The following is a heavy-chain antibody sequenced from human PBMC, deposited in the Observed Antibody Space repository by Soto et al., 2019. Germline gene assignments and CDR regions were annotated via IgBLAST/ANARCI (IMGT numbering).Heavy chain of an antibody. V-gene: IGHV4-59*01. Sequence: PSQTLSLTCTVSGGSSSSYYWSWIRQPPGKGLEWIGYIYYSGSTNYNPSLKSRVTISVDTSKNQFSLKLSSVTAADTAVYYCARGIEYSSSSGYYYYGMDVWGQGTTVTVSS. CDR2: IYYSGST. CDR1: GGSSSSYY. CDR3: ARGIEYSSSSGYYYYGMDV. D-gene: IGHD6-6*01. J-gene: IGHJ6*02.